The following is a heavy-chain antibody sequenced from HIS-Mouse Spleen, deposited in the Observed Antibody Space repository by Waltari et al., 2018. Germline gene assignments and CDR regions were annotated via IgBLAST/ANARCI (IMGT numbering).Heavy chain of an antibody. V-gene: IGHV1-24*01. Sequence: QVQLVQSGAEVKKPGASVKVSCKVSGYTLTELSMHWVRQAPGKGLEWMGGFGPENGGATYAHKFPGRATMTEETSTGPAYRELRSLRSEDTAVYYCAAVGAMVRGFDYWGPGTLVTVSS. D-gene: IGHD3-10*01. CDR1: GYTLTELS. CDR2: FGPENGGA. CDR3: AAVGAMVRGFDY. J-gene: IGHJ4*02.